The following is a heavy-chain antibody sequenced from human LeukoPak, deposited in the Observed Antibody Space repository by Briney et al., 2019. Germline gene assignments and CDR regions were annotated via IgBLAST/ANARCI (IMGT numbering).Heavy chain of an antibody. D-gene: IGHD1-26*01. V-gene: IGHV3-11*01. CDR3: ARDFGRTGTSYYVDR. J-gene: IGHJ5*02. Sequence: RGGSLRRSCAAALFKVSDYYMSWIRQAPGKVPEWVSYIGSSGITIYYADSVKGRFTISRDNAQNSLYLQMSSLRAEDTAVYYCARDFGRTGTSYYVDRWGQGTLVTVSS. CDR2: IGSSGITI. CDR1: LFKVSDYY.